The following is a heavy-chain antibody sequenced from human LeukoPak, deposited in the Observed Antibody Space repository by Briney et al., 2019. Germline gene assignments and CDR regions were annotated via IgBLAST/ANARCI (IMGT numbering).Heavy chain of an antibody. V-gene: IGHV3-53*01. CDR3: ARCKIGSHFDY. CDR1: GLTVTNTY. J-gene: IGHJ4*02. Sequence: GGSLRLSCAASGLTVTNTYMSWVRQALRKGVEWVSVIYIGGSTYYAESVKGRFTISRDSSENTVYLQMTSLRVEDTAVYYCARCKIGSHFDYWGREPWSPSPQ. CDR2: IYIGGST. D-gene: IGHD1-26*01.